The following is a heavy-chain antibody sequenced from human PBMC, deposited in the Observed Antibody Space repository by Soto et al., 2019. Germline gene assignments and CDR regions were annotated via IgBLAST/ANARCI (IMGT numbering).Heavy chain of an antibody. V-gene: IGHV4-34*01. J-gene: IGHJ4*02. CDR1: GGSFSGYD. D-gene: IGHD4-17*01. CDR3: ARGVGSYGGLIDY. Sequence: PSETLSLTCAVYGGSFSGYDWSWIRQPPGKGLEWIGEINHSGSTNYNPSLKSRVTISVDTSKNQFSLKLSSVTAADTAVYYCARGVGSYGGLIDYWGQGTLVTVSS. CDR2: INHSGST.